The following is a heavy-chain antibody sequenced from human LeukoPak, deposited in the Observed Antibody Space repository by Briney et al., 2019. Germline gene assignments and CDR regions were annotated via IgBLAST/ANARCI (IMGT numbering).Heavy chain of an antibody. D-gene: IGHD3-22*01. V-gene: IGHV1-8*03. Sequence: ASVKVSCKASGYTFTSYDINWVRQATGQGLEWMGWMNPNSGNTGYAQKFQGRVTITRNTSISTAYMELSSLGSEDTAVYYCARDYYDRAFDIWGQGTMVTVSS. CDR1: GYTFTSYD. CDR3: ARDYYDRAFDI. CDR2: MNPNSGNT. J-gene: IGHJ3*02.